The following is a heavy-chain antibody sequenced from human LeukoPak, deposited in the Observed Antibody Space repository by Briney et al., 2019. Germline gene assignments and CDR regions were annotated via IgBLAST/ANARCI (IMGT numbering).Heavy chain of an antibody. CDR2: IYPGDSDT. CDR1: GYSFTSYW. D-gene: IGHD3-22*01. CDR3: ARPTSYYYDSSGYYWGGAFDI. J-gene: IGHJ3*02. Sequence: GESLKISCKGSGYSFTSYWIGWVRQMPGKGLEWMGIIYPGDSDTRYSPSFQGQVTISADKSISTAYLQWSSLKASDTAMYYCARPTSYYYDSSGYYWGGAFDIWGQGTMVTVSS. V-gene: IGHV5-51*01.